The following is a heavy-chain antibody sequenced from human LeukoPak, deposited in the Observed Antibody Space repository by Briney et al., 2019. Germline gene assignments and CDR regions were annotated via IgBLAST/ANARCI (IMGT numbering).Heavy chain of an antibody. Sequence: KAGGSLRLSCAASGFTFTSFGMQWVRQAPGKGLEWVGRIKSKTDGGTTDYAAPVKGRFTISRDDSKNTLYLQMNSLKTEDTAVYYCTTDPPPAAGTSYWGQGTLVTVSS. CDR2: IKSKTDGGTT. J-gene: IGHJ4*02. D-gene: IGHD6-13*01. CDR3: TTDPPPAAGTSY. CDR1: GFTFTSFG. V-gene: IGHV3-15*01.